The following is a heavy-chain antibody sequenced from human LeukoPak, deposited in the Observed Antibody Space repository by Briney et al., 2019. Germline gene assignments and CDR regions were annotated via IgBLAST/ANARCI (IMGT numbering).Heavy chain of an antibody. CDR2: INHSGDT. D-gene: IGHD3-22*01. V-gene: IGHV4-34*01. CDR3: ARRPLGSSGYSLGDY. CDR1: GGSFSGYY. J-gene: IGHJ4*02. Sequence: SETLSLTCAVYGGSFSGYYWTWIRQPPGKGLEWIGEINHSGDTRCNPSLKSRVTISVDTSKNQFSLKVSSVTAADTAVYYCARRPLGSSGYSLGDYWDQGTLVTVSS.